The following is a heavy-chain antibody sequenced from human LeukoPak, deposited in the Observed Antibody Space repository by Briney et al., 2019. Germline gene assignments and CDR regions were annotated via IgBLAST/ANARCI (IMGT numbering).Heavy chain of an antibody. J-gene: IGHJ4*03. CDR1: GGSFSGDY. Sequence: SETLSLTCAVYGGSFSGDYWSWIRQPPGKGLEWIGEINHSGSTNYNPSLKRRVIISVDTSKNHFSLKLSSVTAADTAVYYCARRTTTVVTQPFDYWGQGTTVTVSS. V-gene: IGHV4-34*01. D-gene: IGHD4-23*01. CDR2: INHSGST. CDR3: ARRTTTVVTQPFDY.